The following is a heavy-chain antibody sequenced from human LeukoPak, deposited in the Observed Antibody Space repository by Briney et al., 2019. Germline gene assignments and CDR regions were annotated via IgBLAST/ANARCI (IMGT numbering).Heavy chain of an antibody. V-gene: IGHV3-9*01. J-gene: IGHJ4*02. CDR1: GFTFDDYA. CDR2: ISWNSGSI. Sequence: ETGGSLRLSCAASGFTFDDYAMHWVRQAPGKGLGWVSGISWNSGSIGYADSVKGRFTISRDNAKNSLYLQMNSLRAEDTALYYCAKVPGGRLAYFDYWGQGALVTVSS. D-gene: IGHD6-19*01. CDR3: AKVPGGRLAYFDY.